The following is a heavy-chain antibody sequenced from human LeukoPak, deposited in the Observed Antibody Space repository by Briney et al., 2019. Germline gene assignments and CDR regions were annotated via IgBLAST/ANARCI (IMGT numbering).Heavy chain of an antibody. J-gene: IGHJ4*02. CDR1: GGTFSSYA. CDR2: IIPIFGTT. D-gene: IGHD3-10*01. Sequence: SVKLSCKASGGTFSSYAISWVRQAPGQGLEWMGGIIPIFGTTNYAQKFQGRVTITTDKSTSTAYMEVSSLRSEDTAVYYCAREKEGLLTFDYWGQGTLVTVSS. CDR3: AREKEGLLTFDY. V-gene: IGHV1-69*05.